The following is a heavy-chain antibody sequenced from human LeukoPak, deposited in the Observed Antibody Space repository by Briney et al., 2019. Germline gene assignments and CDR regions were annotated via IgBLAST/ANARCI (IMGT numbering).Heavy chain of an antibody. J-gene: IGHJ4*02. Sequence: ASVKVSCKAPGYTFTSYDINWVRQATGQGLEWMGWMNPNSGNTGYAQKFQGRVTMTRNTSISTAYMELSSLRSEDTAVYYCASAGSSGYSSFDYWGQGTLVTVSS. CDR3: ASAGSSGYSSFDY. CDR2: MNPNSGNT. CDR1: GYTFTSYD. D-gene: IGHD3-22*01. V-gene: IGHV1-8*01.